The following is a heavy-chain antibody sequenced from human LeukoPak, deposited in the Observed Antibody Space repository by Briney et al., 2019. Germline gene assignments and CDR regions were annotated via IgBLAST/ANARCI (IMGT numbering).Heavy chain of an antibody. V-gene: IGHV5-51*01. CDR2: IYPGDSDT. CDR1: GYSFTSYW. J-gene: IGHJ4*02. CDR3: ARLPGRYYYDSSGYYGGY. D-gene: IGHD3-22*01. Sequence: GESLKIPCKGSGYSFTSYWIGWVRQMPGKGLEWMGIIYPGDSDTRYSPSFQGQVIISADKSISTAYLQWSSLKASDTAMYYCARLPGRYYYDSSGYYGGYWGQGTLVTVSS.